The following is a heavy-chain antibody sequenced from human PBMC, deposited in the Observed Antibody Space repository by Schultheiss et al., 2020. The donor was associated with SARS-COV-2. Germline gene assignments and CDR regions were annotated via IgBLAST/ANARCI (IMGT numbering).Heavy chain of an antibody. D-gene: IGHD2-2*01. J-gene: IGHJ6*03. CDR2: ISNDGTYK. V-gene: IGHV3-30*04. Sequence: GESLKISCAASGFTFSSYAMHWVRQAPGKGLVWVALISNDGTYKSYADSVKGRFTISRDSSKNTMFLQMNSLRPEDTAVFYCARDGGFCSSASCQNRGYFYYMDVWGRGTTVTVSS. CDR1: GFTFSSYA. CDR3: ARDGGFCSSASCQNRGYFYYMDV.